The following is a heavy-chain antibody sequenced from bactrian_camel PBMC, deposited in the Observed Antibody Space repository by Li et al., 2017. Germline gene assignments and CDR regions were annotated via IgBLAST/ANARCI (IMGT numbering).Heavy chain of an antibody. CDR2: VDTDDTA. Sequence: VQLVESGGGSVQAGGSLRLPCAASGFTISTHCMSWVRQAPGQDREVVAAVDTDDTATIARSVKGRFTTSRDNAKNTLYLQMNSLKPEDTAMYYCAADARQYAGSWRSLVADSFDYWGQGTQVTVS. V-gene: IGHV3S67*01. D-gene: IGHD2*01. CDR3: AADARQYAGSWRSLVADSFDY. CDR1: GFTISTHC. J-gene: IGHJ4*01.